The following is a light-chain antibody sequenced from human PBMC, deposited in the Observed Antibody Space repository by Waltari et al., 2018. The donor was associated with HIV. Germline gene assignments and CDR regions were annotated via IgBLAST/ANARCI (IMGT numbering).Light chain of an antibody. CDR2: ADSDRRGAGGARGRVGQDGS. V-gene: IGLV3-21*02. CDR1: NIGRQS. CDR3: QVWHSKSDHVV. J-gene: IGLJ2*01. Sequence: SYVLTQPPSVSVSPGQTARITCEGNNIGRQSVHWYPQRPGQAPALPVHADSDRRGAGGARGRVGQDGSDGPSGIPGRCSGSNAGNTATRRRSGVGAGDEADEYRQVWHSKSDHVVFGGGTKLTVL.